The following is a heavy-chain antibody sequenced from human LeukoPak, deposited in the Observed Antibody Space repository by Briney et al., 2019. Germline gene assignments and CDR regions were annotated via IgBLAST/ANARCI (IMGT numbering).Heavy chain of an antibody. CDR2: IIPILGIA. Sequence: GASVKVSCKASGGTFSSYTISWVRQAPGQGLEWMGRIIPILGIANYAQKFQGRVTITADKSTSTAYMELSSLRSEDTAVYYCARVYLGYCSSTSCYYLDPWGQGTLVTASS. V-gene: IGHV1-69*02. J-gene: IGHJ5*02. D-gene: IGHD2-2*01. CDR1: GGTFSSYT. CDR3: ARVYLGYCSSTSCYYLDP.